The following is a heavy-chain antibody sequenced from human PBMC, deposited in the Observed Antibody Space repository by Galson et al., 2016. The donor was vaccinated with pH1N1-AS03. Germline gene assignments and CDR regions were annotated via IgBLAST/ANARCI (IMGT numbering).Heavy chain of an antibody. CDR2: IYPGDPDT. D-gene: IGHD5-24*01. CDR1: GYIFTSYW. V-gene: IGHV5-51*01. Sequence: QSGAEVKKPGESLKISCKTSGYIFTSYWVAWVRHMPGKGLEWMGIIYPGDPDTRYSPSFQGQVTISADRSINTAYLQWSSLMPSDTAIYYCARQVRDGYNDYFDYWGPGTLVTVSS. CDR3: ARQVRDGYNDYFDY. J-gene: IGHJ4*01.